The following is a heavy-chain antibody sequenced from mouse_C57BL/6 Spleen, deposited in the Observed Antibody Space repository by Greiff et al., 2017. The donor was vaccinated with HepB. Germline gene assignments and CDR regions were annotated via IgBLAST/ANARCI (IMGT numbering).Heavy chain of an antibody. CDR3: ARDGAYYSNYGFAY. CDR2: INPNNGGT. Sequence: VQLQQSGPELVKPGASVKIPCKASGYTFTDYNMDWVKQSHGKSLEWIGDINPNNGGTIYNQKFKGKATLTVDKSSSTAYMELRSLTSEDTAVYYCARDGAYYSNYGFAYWGQGTLVTVSA. D-gene: IGHD2-5*01. V-gene: IGHV1-18*01. CDR1: GYTFTDYN. J-gene: IGHJ3*01.